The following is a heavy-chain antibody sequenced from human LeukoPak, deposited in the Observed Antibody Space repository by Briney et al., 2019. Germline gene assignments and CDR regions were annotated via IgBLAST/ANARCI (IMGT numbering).Heavy chain of an antibody. CDR1: GASISGYF. CDR3: ARDETTGSSSDI. J-gene: IGHJ3*02. D-gene: IGHD6-13*01. Sequence: SETLSLTCTVSGASISGYFWSWIRQPPGKGLEWIGYIYYSGSTNYNPSLKSRVTISVDTSQNQFSLKLDSVTAADTAVYYCARDETTGSSSDIWGQGTMVTVSS. CDR2: IYYSGST. V-gene: IGHV4-59*01.